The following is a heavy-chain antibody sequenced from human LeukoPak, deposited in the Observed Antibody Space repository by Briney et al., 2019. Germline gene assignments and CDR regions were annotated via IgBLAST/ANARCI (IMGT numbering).Heavy chain of an antibody. CDR3: ARGGGMVQNWFDP. CDR2: IYYSGST. Sequence: PSETLSLTCTVSGGSISSSSYYWGWIRQPPGKGLEWIGSIYYSGSTCYNPSLKSRVTISVDRSKNQFSLKLSSVTAADTAVYYCARGGGMVQNWFDPWGQGTLVTVSS. J-gene: IGHJ5*02. D-gene: IGHD1-1*01. CDR1: GGSISSSSYY. V-gene: IGHV4-39*07.